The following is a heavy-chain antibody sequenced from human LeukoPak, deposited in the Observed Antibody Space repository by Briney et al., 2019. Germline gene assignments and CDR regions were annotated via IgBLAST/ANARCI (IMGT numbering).Heavy chain of an antibody. J-gene: IGHJ4*02. CDR3: ARGGLGVRGVIIGMAYFDY. V-gene: IGHV4-30-2*05. CDR2: IYHSGST. CDR1: GGSISSGGYY. D-gene: IGHD3-10*01. Sequence: PSQTLSLTCTVSGGSISSGGYYWSWIRQPPGKGLEWIGYIYHSGSTYYNPSLKSRVTISVDTSKNQFSLKLSSVTAADTAVYYCARGGLGVRGVIIGMAYFDYWGQGTLVTVSS.